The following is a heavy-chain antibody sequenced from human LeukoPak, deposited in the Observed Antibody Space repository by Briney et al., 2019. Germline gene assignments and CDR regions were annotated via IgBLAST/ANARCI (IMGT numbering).Heavy chain of an antibody. V-gene: IGHV6-1*01. CDR3: ARSRREWEDWFDP. D-gene: IGHD1-26*01. J-gene: IGHJ5*02. CDR2: THYRSKWYN. CDR1: GDTVSSNSAS. Sequence: SQTLSLTCAISGDTVSSNSASWNWIRQSPSRGLEWLGRTHYRSKWYNDSAVYVKSRITINPDTSKNQFSLQLNSVTPEDTAVYCCARSRREWEDWFDPWGQGTLVTVSS.